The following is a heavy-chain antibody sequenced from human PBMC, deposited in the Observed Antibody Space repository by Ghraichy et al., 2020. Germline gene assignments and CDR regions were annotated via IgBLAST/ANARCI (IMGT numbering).Heavy chain of an antibody. J-gene: IGHJ2*01. CDR3: AKDGGEGCSGGSCYSNLYFDL. D-gene: IGHD2-15*01. Sequence: GSLNISCAASGFTFSSYAMSWVRQAPGKGLKWVSAISGSGGSTYYADSVKGRFTISRDNSKHTLYLQMNSLRAEDTAVYYCAKDGGEGCSGGSCYSNLYFDLWGRGTLVTVSS. CDR1: GFTFSSYA. V-gene: IGHV3-23*01. CDR2: ISGSGGST.